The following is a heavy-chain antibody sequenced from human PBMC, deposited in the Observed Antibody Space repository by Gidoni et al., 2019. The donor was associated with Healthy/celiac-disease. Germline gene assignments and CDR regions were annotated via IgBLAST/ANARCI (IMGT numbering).Heavy chain of an antibody. J-gene: IGHJ6*02. Sequence: QVQLVQSGAEVKKPGASVKVSCKASGYTFTGYYMHWVRQAPGQGLEWMGWINPNSGGTNYAQKFQGRVTMTRDTSISTAYMELSRLRSDDTAVYYCARNRRAPPSYYYYGMDVWGQGTTVTVSS. V-gene: IGHV1-2*02. CDR3: ARNRRAPPSYYYYGMDV. CDR2: INPNSGGT. CDR1: GYTFTGYY.